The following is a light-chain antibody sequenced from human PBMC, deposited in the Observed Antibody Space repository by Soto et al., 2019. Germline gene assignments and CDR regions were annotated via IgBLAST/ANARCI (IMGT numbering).Light chain of an antibody. Sequence: IMMTQSPVTLPVSPGERATLSCRASQSVNSNFAWYQQKPGQAPRLLIYGASTRAAGIPTRFRGNGSGTEFTLTISSLQSDDSAIYFCLQYNSWPRCTFGPGTQVEIK. J-gene: IGKJ3*01. CDR2: GAS. CDR1: QSVNSN. V-gene: IGKV3-15*01. CDR3: LQYNSWPRCT.